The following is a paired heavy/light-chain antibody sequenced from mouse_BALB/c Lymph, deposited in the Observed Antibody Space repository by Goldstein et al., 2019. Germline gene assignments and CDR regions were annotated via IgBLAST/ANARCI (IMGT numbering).Light chain of an antibody. Sequence: DVVMTQTPLTLSVTIGQPASISCKSSQSLLDSDGKTYLNWLLQRPGQSPKRLIYLVSKVDSGVPDRFTGSGSGTDFTLKISRVEAEDLGVYYCWQGTHFPYTFGGGTKLEIK. V-gene: IGKV1-135*01. CDR1: QSLLDSDGKTY. CDR2: LVS. CDR3: WQGTHFPYT. J-gene: IGKJ2*01.
Heavy chain of an antibody. CDR3: ARLRTGTGDF. V-gene: IGHV5-9-1*01. J-gene: IGHJ2*01. CDR2: ISSGGNYT. CDR1: GFTFSSYA. D-gene: IGHD4-1*01. Sequence: EVMVVESGGGLVKPGGSLKLSCAASGFTFSSYAMSWVRQTPEKRLEWVATISSGGNYTYCPDSVKGRFTISRDNAKNTLYLQMSSLRSEDTAMYYCARLRTGTGDFWGQGTTLTVSS.